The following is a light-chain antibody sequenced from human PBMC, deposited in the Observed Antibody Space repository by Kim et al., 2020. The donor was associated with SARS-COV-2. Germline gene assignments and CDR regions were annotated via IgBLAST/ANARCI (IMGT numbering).Light chain of an antibody. V-gene: IGLV3-1*01. CDR3: QAWDSSTYVV. CDR1: KLGDKY. CDR2: QDT. Sequence: VSPGQTASITCSGDKLGDKYVCWYQQEPGQSPVLVIYQDTKRPSGIPERFSGSNSGNTATLTISGTQAMDEADYYCQAWDSSTYVVFGGGTQLTVL. J-gene: IGLJ2*01.